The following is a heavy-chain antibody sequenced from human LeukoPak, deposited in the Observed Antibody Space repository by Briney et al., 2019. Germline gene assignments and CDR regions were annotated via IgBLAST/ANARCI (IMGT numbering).Heavy chain of an antibody. J-gene: IGHJ4*02. Sequence: GASVKVSCKASGYTFTTYNINWVRQATGQGLEWMGWMNPNSGDTGFAQRFQGRVTMTRDTSITTAYMELSSLRSEDTAVYYCAILGDTFDYWGQGTLVTVSS. CDR2: MNPNSGDT. CDR3: AILGDTFDY. D-gene: IGHD3-16*01. CDR1: GYTFTTYN. V-gene: IGHV1-8*01.